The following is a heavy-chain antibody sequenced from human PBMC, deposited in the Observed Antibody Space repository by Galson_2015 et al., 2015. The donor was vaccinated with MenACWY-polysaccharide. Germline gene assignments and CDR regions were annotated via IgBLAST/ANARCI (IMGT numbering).Heavy chain of an antibody. Sequence: SLRLSCAASGFTFSDYGMHWVRQAPGKGPEWVAVIWYDGSNKDYANSVKGRFTFSRDNSKNTLYLQMNSLRAEDTALYYCARGSYYTSGNYPIDYWGQGTLVTVSS. J-gene: IGHJ4*02. D-gene: IGHD3-10*01. V-gene: IGHV3-33*01. CDR1: GFTFSDYG. CDR3: ARGSYYTSGNYPIDY. CDR2: IWYDGSNK.